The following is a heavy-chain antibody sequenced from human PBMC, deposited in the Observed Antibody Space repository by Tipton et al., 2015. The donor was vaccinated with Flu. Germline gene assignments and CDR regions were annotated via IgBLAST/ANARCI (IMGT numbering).Heavy chain of an antibody. J-gene: IGHJ4*02. CDR3: ARCFVGYPHIY. V-gene: IGHV4-38-2*01. CDR2: IHRSGNG. D-gene: IGHD5-18*01. Sequence: TLSLTCSVSGDSVGSVYFWGWIRQPPGQGLEWIGNIHRSGNGYYNPSFQSRVTISVDTSTNHFYLKVNSATAADTAVYYCARCFVGYPHIYWGQGRLVTVSS. CDR1: GDSVGSVYF.